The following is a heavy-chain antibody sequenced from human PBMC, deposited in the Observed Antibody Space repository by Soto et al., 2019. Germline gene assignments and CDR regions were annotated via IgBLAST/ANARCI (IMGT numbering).Heavy chain of an antibody. V-gene: IGHV4-59*08. CDR2: IYYSGST. Sequence: PSETLSLTCTVSGGSISSYYWSWIRQPPGKGLEWIGYIYYSGSTNYNPSLKSRVTISVDTSKNQFSLKLSSVTAADTAVYYCARRRDFYGSGSYYFDYWGQGTLVTVSS. D-gene: IGHD3-10*01. CDR3: ARRRDFYGSGSYYFDY. J-gene: IGHJ4*02. CDR1: GGSISSYY.